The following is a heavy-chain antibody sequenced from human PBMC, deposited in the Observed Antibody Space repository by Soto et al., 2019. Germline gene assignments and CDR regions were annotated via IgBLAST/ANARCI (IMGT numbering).Heavy chain of an antibody. V-gene: IGHV3-7*03. Sequence: EVQLVESGGGLVQPGGSLRLSCAASGFSFSNCWMSWVRQAPGKGLEWVANIKQDRSETYYGDSVKGRFTISRDNAKNSLYLQMNSLRAEDTAVYYCARGIDNYDSSDYIWGQGTLVTVSS. CDR2: IKQDRSET. CDR1: GFSFSNCW. CDR3: ARGIDNYDSSDYI. D-gene: IGHD3-22*01. J-gene: IGHJ4*02.